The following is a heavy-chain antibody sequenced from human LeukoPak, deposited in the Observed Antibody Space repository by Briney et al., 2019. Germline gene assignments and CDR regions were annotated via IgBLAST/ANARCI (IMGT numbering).Heavy chain of an antibody. J-gene: IGHJ4*02. D-gene: IGHD4-17*01. CDR3: ARAGATVTTLSYFDY. CDR1: GGSISSYY. Sequence: PSETLSLTCTVSGGSISSYYWSWIRQPAGKGLEWIGSIYYSGSTYYNPSLKSRVTISVDTSKNQFSLKLSSVTAADTAVYYCARAGATVTTLSYFDYWGQGTLVTVSS. CDR2: IYYSGST. V-gene: IGHV4-4*07.